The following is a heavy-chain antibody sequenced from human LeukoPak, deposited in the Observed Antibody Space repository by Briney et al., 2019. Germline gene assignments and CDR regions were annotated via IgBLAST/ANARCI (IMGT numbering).Heavy chain of an antibody. Sequence: SETVSLTCIVSGGSISGSYWSWIRQPPGKGLEWIGYVYYRGNTNYNPSLKSRVTISVDMSKNQFSLKLRSVTAAGTAVYYCARTGYSSDYYGMDVWGQGTTVTVSS. J-gene: IGHJ6*02. CDR2: VYYRGNT. CDR1: GGSISGSY. V-gene: IGHV4-59*01. CDR3: ARTGYSSDYYGMDV. D-gene: IGHD6-13*01.